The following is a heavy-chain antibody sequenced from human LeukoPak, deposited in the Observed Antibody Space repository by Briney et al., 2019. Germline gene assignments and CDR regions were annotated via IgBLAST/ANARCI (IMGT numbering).Heavy chain of an antibody. Sequence: SETLSLTCAVSSLAFSNYYRSWVRQSPTKGLEWIGEINHSGYTNYNPSLKSRVTISIDTSKNQFALMVVYVTAGDTGVYYCTRAVAGHPDWGQGTLVTVSS. J-gene: IGHJ4*02. D-gene: IGHD6-19*01. CDR3: TRAVAGHPD. CDR1: SLAFSNYY. CDR2: INHSGYT. V-gene: IGHV4-34*01.